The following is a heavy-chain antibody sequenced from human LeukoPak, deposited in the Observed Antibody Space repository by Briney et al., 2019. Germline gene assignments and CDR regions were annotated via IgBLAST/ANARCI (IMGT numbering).Heavy chain of an antibody. Sequence: PGGSLRLSCAASGFTFSLYWMNWVRRAPGKGLEWVANIKQDGSEKNYVDSVKGRFTLSRDNAKNTVYLQMNNLRAEDTAVYHCARAKPADFDLWGRGTLVTVSS. J-gene: IGHJ2*01. V-gene: IGHV3-7*01. CDR2: IKQDGSEK. CDR1: GFTFSLYW. CDR3: ARAKPADFDL.